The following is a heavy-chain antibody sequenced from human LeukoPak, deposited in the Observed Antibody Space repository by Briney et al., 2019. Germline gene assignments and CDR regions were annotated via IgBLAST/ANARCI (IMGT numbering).Heavy chain of an antibody. J-gene: IGHJ4*02. D-gene: IGHD3-22*01. CDR1: GYTFTGYY. Sequence: VASVKVSCKASGYTFTGYYMHWVRQAPGQGLEWMGWINPNSGGTNYAQKFQGRVTMTRDTSISTAYMELSRLRSDDTAVYYCARYQPSGYDGYYYGSSGYYYFDYWGQGTLVTVSS. CDR3: ARYQPSGYDGYYYGSSGYYYFDY. V-gene: IGHV1-2*02. CDR2: INPNSGGT.